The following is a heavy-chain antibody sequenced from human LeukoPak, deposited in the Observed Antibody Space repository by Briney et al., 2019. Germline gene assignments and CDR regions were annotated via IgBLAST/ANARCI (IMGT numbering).Heavy chain of an antibody. V-gene: IGHV4-61*02. J-gene: IGHJ6*02. CDR1: GGSISSGSYY. Sequence: SETLSLTCTVSGGSISSGSYYWSWIRQPAGKGLEWIGRIYTSGSTNYNPSLKSRVTISVDTFKNQFSLKLSSVTAADTAVYYCARVGYDFWSGLEYGMDVWGQGTTVTVSS. CDR2: IYTSGST. CDR3: ARVGYDFWSGLEYGMDV. D-gene: IGHD3-3*01.